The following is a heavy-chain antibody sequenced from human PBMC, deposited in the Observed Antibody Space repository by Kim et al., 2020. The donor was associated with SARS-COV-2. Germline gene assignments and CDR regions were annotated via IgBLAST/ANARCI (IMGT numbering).Heavy chain of an antibody. CDR3: ARIGKDGYNKGVGY. J-gene: IGHJ4*02. CDR1: GFTFSDYY. CDR2: ISSSSSYT. D-gene: IGHD5-12*01. V-gene: IGHV3-11*03. Sequence: GGSLRLSCAASGFTFSDYYMSWIRQAPGKGLEWVSYISSSSSYTNYADSGKGRFTISRDNAKNSLYLQMNSLRAEDTAVYYCARIGKDGYNKGVGYWGQGTLVTVSS.